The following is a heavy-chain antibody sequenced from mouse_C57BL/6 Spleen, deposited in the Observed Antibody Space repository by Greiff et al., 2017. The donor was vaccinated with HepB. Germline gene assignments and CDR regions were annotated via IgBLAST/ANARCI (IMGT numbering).Heavy chain of an antibody. CDR3: ATALLYYDYDGYAMDY. CDR2: IDPSDSET. V-gene: IGHV1-52*01. J-gene: IGHJ4*01. CDR1: GYTFTSYW. D-gene: IGHD2-4*01. Sequence: VQLQQSGAELVRPGSSVKLSCKASGYTFTSYWMHWVKQRPIQGLEWIGNIDPSDSETHYNQKFKDKATLTVDKSYSTAYMQLSSLTSEDSAVYYCATALLYYDYDGYAMDYWGQGTSVTVSS.